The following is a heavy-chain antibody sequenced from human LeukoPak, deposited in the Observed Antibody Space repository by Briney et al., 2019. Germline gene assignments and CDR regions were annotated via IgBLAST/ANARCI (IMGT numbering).Heavy chain of an antibody. V-gene: IGHV3-30*18. CDR1: GFTFSSYG. CDR3: AKGGYSYGIHFDY. Sequence: GSLRLSCAASGFTFSSYGMHWVRQAPGKGLEWVAVISYDGSNKYYADSVKGRFTISRDNSKNTLYLQMNSLRAEDTAVYYCAKGGYSYGIHFDYWGQGTLVTVSS. D-gene: IGHD5-18*01. J-gene: IGHJ4*02. CDR2: ISYDGSNK.